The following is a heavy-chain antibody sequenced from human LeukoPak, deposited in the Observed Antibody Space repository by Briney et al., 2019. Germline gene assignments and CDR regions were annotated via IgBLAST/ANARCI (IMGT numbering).Heavy chain of an antibody. Sequence: GGSLRLSCAASGFRFSGPYWSWIRQAPGKGLEWVSYISSTSDFIYYADSVKGRFTISRDNARNSLYLQMNSLRVEDTAVYYCAKEGPNFDYWGQGTLVTVSS. CDR3: AKEGPNFDY. V-gene: IGHV3-11*05. J-gene: IGHJ4*02. CDR2: ISSTSDFI. D-gene: IGHD2-8*01. CDR1: GFRFSGPY.